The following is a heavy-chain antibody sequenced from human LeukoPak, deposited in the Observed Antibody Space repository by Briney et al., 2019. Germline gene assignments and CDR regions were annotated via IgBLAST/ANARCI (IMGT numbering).Heavy chain of an antibody. CDR3: ARIPYWFGESRGWFDP. CDR2: INHSGST. D-gene: IGHD3-10*01. V-gene: IGHV4-34*01. J-gene: IGHJ5*02. CDR1: GGSFSGYY. Sequence: PSETLSLTCAVYGGSFSGYYWSWIRQPPGKGLEWIGEINHSGSTNYNPSLKSRVTISVDTSKNQFSLKLSSVTAADTAVYYCARIPYWFGESRGWFDPWGQGTLVTVSS.